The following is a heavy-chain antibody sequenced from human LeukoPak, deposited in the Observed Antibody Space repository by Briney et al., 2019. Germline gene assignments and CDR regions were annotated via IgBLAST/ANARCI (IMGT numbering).Heavy chain of an antibody. CDR3: ARDLSVIAAAGRVIDY. D-gene: IGHD6-13*01. V-gene: IGHV1-18*01. CDR1: GYTSTSYG. J-gene: IGHJ4*02. CDR2: ISAYNGNT. Sequence: ASVKVSCKASGYTSTSYGISWVRQAPGQGLEWMGWISAYNGNTNYAQKLQGRVTMTTDTSTSTAYMELRSLRSDDTAVYYCARDLSVIAAAGRVIDYWGQGTLVTVSS.